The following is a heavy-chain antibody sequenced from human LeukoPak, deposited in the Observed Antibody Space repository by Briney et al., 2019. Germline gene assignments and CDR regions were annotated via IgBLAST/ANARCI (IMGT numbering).Heavy chain of an antibody. CDR1: GFTFSSYS. D-gene: IGHD5-12*01. CDR2: ISSSSSYI. CDR3: ARDATITSYYMDV. V-gene: IGHV3-21*01. Sequence: PGGSLRLPCAASGFTFSSYSMNWVRQAPGKGLEWVSSISSSSSYIYYADSVKGRFTISRDNAKNSLYLQMNSLRAEDTAVYYCARDATITSYYMDVWGKGTTVTVSS. J-gene: IGHJ6*03.